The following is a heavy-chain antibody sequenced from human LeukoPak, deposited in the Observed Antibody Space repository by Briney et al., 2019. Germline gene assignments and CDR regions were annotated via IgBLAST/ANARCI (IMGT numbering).Heavy chain of an antibody. CDR3: AKENGNYYDSSGYYLGYYGMDV. V-gene: IGHV3-43*01. Sequence: GGSLRLSCAASGFTFDDYTMHWVRQAPGKGLEWVSLISWDGGSTYYADSVKGRFTISRDNSKNSLYLQINSLRTEDTALYYCAKENGNYYDSSGYYLGYYGMDVWGQGTTVTVSS. J-gene: IGHJ6*02. D-gene: IGHD3-22*01. CDR2: ISWDGGST. CDR1: GFTFDDYT.